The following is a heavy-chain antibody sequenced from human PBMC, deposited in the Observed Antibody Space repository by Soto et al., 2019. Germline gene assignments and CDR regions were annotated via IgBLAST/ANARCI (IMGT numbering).Heavy chain of an antibody. J-gene: IGHJ4*02. CDR1: GGSISSSSYY. V-gene: IGHV4-39*01. D-gene: IGHD3-22*01. CDR2: IYYSGST. CDR3: ASQVLMRDDISGYYPLFDY. Sequence: SETLSLTCTVSGGSISSSSYYWGWIRQPPGKGLEWIGSIYYSGSTYYNPSLKSRVTISVDTSKNQFSLKLSSVTAADTAVYYCASQVLMRDDISGYYPLFDYWGQGTLVTVSS.